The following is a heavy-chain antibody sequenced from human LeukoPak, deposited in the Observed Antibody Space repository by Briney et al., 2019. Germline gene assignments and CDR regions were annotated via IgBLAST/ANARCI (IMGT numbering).Heavy chain of an antibody. Sequence: ASVKVSCKASGYTFTSYDINWVRQATGQGLEWMGWMNPNSGNTGYAQKFQGRVTMTSNTSISTAYMELSSLRSEETAVYYCARSPMRRDILTGPAFDIWGQGTMVTVSS. D-gene: IGHD3-9*01. CDR3: ARSPMRRDILTGPAFDI. J-gene: IGHJ3*02. CDR2: MNPNSGNT. V-gene: IGHV1-8*01. CDR1: GYTFTSYD.